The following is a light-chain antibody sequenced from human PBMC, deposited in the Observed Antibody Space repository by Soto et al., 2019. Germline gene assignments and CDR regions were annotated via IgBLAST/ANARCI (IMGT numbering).Light chain of an antibody. Sequence: MPFSNSPSSLSASVLYRVTITFRASQTISTWMAWYQQKPGKAPKLLIYAASSLQSGVPSRSSGSGSGTEFTLTISSLQADDYATFYCQQYHTDWTFGQGTKVDIK. J-gene: IGKJ1*01. CDR2: AAS. CDR3: QQYHTDWT. CDR1: QTISTW. V-gene: IGKV1-5*01.